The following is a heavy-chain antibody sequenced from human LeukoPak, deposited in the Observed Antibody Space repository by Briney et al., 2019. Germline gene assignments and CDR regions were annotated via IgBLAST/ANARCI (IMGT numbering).Heavy chain of an antibody. J-gene: IGHJ4*02. CDR1: GYTFTSYG. Sequence: ASVKVSCKASGYTFTSYGIRWVRQAPGQGREWMGWISAYNGNTNYAQKLQGRVTMTTDTSTSTAYMQLRSLRSDDTAVYYCARDKWFGETIDYWGQGTLVTVSS. CDR3: ARDKWFGETIDY. D-gene: IGHD3-10*01. CDR2: ISAYNGNT. V-gene: IGHV1-18*04.